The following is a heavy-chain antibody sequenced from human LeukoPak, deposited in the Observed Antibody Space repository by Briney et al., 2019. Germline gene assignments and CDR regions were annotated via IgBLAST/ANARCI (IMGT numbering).Heavy chain of an antibody. D-gene: IGHD3-16*01. CDR1: GFILSSYA. J-gene: IGHJ4*02. Sequence: PGGSLRLSCAASGFILSSYAVSWVRQAPARGLEWVSSLRGDGETFYGDSVRGRFSLSRDESRNTVYLHLNNLRVEDTAIYYCAKASWVSTADAVLWGQGTVVTVS. CDR2: LRGDGET. CDR3: AKASWVSTADAVL. V-gene: IGHV3-23*02.